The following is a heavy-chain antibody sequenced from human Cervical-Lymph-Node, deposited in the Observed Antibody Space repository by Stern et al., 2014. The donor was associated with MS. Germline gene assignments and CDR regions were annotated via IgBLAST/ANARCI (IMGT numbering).Heavy chain of an antibody. Sequence: QVQLQESGPGLVKPSETLSLTCNVSGASISRHYWSWIRRPPGKGLEWIGHVFSSGNTNYNPSLKSRVTIAVDTSDNQFSLKLSSVTAADTAVYYCARGRGGYNFWGRGTLVTVSS. CDR3: ARGRGGYNF. CDR2: VFSSGNT. D-gene: IGHD5-24*01. J-gene: IGHJ4*02. V-gene: IGHV4-59*11. CDR1: GASISRHY.